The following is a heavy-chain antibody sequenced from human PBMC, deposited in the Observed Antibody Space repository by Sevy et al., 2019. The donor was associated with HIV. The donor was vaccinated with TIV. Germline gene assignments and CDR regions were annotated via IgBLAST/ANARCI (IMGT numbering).Heavy chain of an antibody. CDR3: ARVAVEYCTDDCYHRFDY. CDR1: GFIFTLYA. D-gene: IGHD2-21*02. V-gene: IGHV3-30-3*01. Sequence: GGSLRLSCAASGFIFTLYAIHWVRQAPGKGLEWVALISYSGTNKYYADSVKGRFTISRDDSKNTAYLQMNNLRTDDTAVYYCARVAVEYCTDDCYHRFDYWGQGTQVTVSS. J-gene: IGHJ4*02. CDR2: ISYSGTNK.